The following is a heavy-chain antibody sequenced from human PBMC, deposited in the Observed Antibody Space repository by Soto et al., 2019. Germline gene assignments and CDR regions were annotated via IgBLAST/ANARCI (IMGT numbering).Heavy chain of an antibody. V-gene: IGHV3-23*01. J-gene: IGHJ6*02. CDR1: GFTFSSYA. Sequence: EVQLLESGGGLVQPGGSLRLSCAASGFTFSSYAMSWVRQAPGKGLEWVSAISGSGGSTYYADSVKGRFTISRDNSKNTLYLQMNSLRXEDTAVXYCXXDEVGAVYYYYYGMDVWGQGTTVTVSS. D-gene: IGHD1-26*01. CDR3: XXDEVGAVYYYYYGMDV. CDR2: ISGSGGST.